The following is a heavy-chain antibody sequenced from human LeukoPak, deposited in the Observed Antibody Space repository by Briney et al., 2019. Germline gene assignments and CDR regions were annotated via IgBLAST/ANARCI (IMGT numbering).Heavy chain of an antibody. Sequence: GGSLRLSCAASGFNFGDFDMNWVRQAPGKGLEWVSYISSRSNTIYYADSVKGRFTISRDNSKNTLYLQMNSLRAEDTAVYYCAKDPRYFDWLLSDDAFDIWGQGTMVTVSS. D-gene: IGHD3-9*01. CDR2: ISSRSNTI. J-gene: IGHJ3*02. CDR1: GFNFGDFD. V-gene: IGHV3-48*01. CDR3: AKDPRYFDWLLSDDAFDI.